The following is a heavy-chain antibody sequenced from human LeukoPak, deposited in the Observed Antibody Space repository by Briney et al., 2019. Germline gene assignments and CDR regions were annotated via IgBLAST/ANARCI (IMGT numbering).Heavy chain of an antibody. CDR1: GFIFSSYW. CDR2: IKQDGSEK. CDR3: AKGDTTWELPHDY. Sequence: GGSLRLSCAASGFIFSSYWMSWVRQAPGKGLERVANIKQDGSEKYYVDSVKGRFTISRDNAKNSLYLQMNSLRAEDTAVYYCAKGDTTWELPHDYWGQGTLVTVSS. V-gene: IGHV3-7*03. D-gene: IGHD1-26*01. J-gene: IGHJ4*02.